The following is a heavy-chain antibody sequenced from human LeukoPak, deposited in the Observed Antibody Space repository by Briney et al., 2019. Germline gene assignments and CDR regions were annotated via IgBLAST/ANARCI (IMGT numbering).Heavy chain of an antibody. V-gene: IGHV3-11*06. CDR3: ARGGCSGGSCYDY. Sequence: PGGSLRLSCAASGFTFSDYYMSWIREAPGKGLEWGSYISSSSSYTNYADSVKGRFTISRDNAKNSLYLQMNSLRAEDTAVYYCARGGCSGGSCYDYWGQGTLVTVSS. D-gene: IGHD2-15*01. CDR2: ISSSSSYT. J-gene: IGHJ4*02. CDR1: GFTFSDYY.